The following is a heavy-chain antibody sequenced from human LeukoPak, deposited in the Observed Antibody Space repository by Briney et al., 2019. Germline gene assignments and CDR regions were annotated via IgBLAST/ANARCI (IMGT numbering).Heavy chain of an antibody. CDR1: GFTFSSYA. Sequence: GGSLRLSCAASGFTFSSYAMHWARQAPGKGLEWVAVISYDGSNKYYADSVKGRFTISGDNSKNTLYLQMNSLRAEDTAVYYCARGIYDYVWGSYRALDYWGQGTLVTVSS. D-gene: IGHD3-16*02. CDR2: ISYDGSNK. V-gene: IGHV3-30*04. CDR3: ARGIYDYVWGSYRALDY. J-gene: IGHJ4*02.